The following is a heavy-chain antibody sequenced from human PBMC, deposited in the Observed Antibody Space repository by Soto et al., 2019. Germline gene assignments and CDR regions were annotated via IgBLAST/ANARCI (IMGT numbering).Heavy chain of an antibody. J-gene: IGHJ4*02. D-gene: IGHD6-13*01. CDR3: ARDRFSSIAAAGRLDY. CDR1: GFTFSSYA. V-gene: IGHV3-64*01. Sequence: EVQLVESGGGLVQPGGSLRLSCAASGFTFSSYAMHWVRQAPGKGLEYVSAISSNGGSTYYANSVKGRFTISRDNSKNTLYLQMGSLRAEDMAVYYCARDRFSSIAAAGRLDYWGQGTLVTVSS. CDR2: ISSNGGST.